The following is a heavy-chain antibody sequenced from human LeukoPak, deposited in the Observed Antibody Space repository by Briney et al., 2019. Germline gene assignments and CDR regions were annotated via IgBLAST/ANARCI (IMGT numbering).Heavy chain of an antibody. CDR1: GFTFSSYW. V-gene: IGHV3-74*01. CDR3: ARDLRSTSCYCSWFDP. D-gene: IGHD2-2*01. J-gene: IGHJ5*02. CDR2: INSDGSST. Sequence: GGSLRLSCAASGFTFSSYWMHWVRQAPGEGLVWVSRINSDGSSTSYADSVKGRFIVSRDNAKNTLYLQMNSLRAEDTAVYYCARDLRSTSCYCSWFDPWGQGTLVTVSS.